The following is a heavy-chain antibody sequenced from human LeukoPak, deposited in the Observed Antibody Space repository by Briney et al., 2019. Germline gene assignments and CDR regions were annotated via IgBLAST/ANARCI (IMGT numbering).Heavy chain of an antibody. D-gene: IGHD1-1*01. J-gene: IGHJ4*02. CDR2: IYSGGNT. CDR1: GFIVSTYY. Sequence: GGSLRLSCAASGFIVSTYYMSWVRQAPGKGLEWVALIYSGGNTNYADSVKGRFTISRDNSKNTLYLQMNSLSAEDTAVYYCARDRVNWNDVGGLFDYWGQGTLVTVSS. CDR3: ARDRVNWNDVGGLFDY. V-gene: IGHV3-53*01.